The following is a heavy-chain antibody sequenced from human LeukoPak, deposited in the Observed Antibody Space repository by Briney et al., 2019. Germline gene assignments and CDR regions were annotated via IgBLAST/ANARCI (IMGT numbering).Heavy chain of an antibody. CDR3: ARGPKYYYDSSGHDY. V-gene: IGHV1-18*01. Sequence: ASVKVSCKASGYSFTNYGITWVRQAPGQGLEWMGCISGHNGDTKYAQKLQGRVTMTADTSTSTAYMELRSLRSDDTAVYYCARGPKYYYDSSGHDYWGQGTLVTVSS. D-gene: IGHD3-22*01. CDR2: ISGHNGDT. J-gene: IGHJ4*02. CDR1: GYSFTNYG.